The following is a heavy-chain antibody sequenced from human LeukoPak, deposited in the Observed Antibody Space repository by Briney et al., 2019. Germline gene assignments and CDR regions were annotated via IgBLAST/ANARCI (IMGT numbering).Heavy chain of an antibody. Sequence: PGGSLRLSCAASGFTFSSYSMNWVRQAPGKGLEWVSSISSSSSYIYYADSVKGRFTISRDNAKNSLYLQMNSLRAEDTAVYYCARARTPYYDSSGYSTPADWFDPWGQGTLVT. V-gene: IGHV3-21*01. CDR1: GFTFSSYS. CDR2: ISSSSSYI. CDR3: ARARTPYYDSSGYSTPADWFDP. D-gene: IGHD3-22*01. J-gene: IGHJ5*02.